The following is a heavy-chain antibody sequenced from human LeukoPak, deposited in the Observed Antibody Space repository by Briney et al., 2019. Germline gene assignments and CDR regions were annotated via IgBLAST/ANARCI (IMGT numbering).Heavy chain of an antibody. Sequence: GASVKVSCKASGGTFSSYAISRVRQAPGQGLEWMGGIIPIFGTANYAQKFQGRVTMTEDTSTDTAYMELSSLRSEDTAVYYCATVKGSGSYHLRSYYYYMDVWGKGTTVTVSS. J-gene: IGHJ6*03. CDR3: ATVKGSGSYHLRSYYYYMDV. D-gene: IGHD3-10*01. CDR1: GGTFSSYA. V-gene: IGHV1-69*06. CDR2: IIPIFGTA.